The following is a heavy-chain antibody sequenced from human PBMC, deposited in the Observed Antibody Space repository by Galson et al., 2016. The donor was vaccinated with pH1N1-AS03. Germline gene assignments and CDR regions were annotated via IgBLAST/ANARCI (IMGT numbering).Heavy chain of an antibody. V-gene: IGHV1-2*02. CDR1: GYAFTDYY. D-gene: IGHD6-13*01. CDR2: INTDSGGT. J-gene: IGHJ3*01. CDR3: VRGSPHSSRTNYASEF. Sequence: SVKVSCKASGYAFTDYYMHLLRQAPGQGLEWMAWINTDSGGTDYAQKFQGRVTMTRDASISTTYMELSSLRSDDTAVYYCVRGSPHSSRTNYASEFWGRGTMVTVSS.